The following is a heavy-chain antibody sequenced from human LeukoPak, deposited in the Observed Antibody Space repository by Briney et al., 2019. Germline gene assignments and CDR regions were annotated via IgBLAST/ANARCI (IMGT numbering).Heavy chain of an antibody. J-gene: IGHJ4*02. CDR1: GFTFSSYA. V-gene: IGHV3-64*01. CDR2: ISSNGGST. Sequence: GGSLRLSCAASGFTFSSYAMHWVRQAPGKGLEYVSAISSNGGSTYYANSVKGRITISRDNSKNTLYLQMGSLRAEDMAVYYCARSDRLWSGYFDYWGQGTLVTVSS. CDR3: ARSDRLWSGYFDY. D-gene: IGHD3-3*01.